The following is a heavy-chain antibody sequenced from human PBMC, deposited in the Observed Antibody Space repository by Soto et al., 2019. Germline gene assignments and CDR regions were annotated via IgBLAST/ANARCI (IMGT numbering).Heavy chain of an antibody. D-gene: IGHD6-6*01. Sequence: PGGSLRLSCAASGFTFSDYAMHWVRQAPGKGLEWVAVVSHDGRNTHYADSVRGRFTISRDNARNSLYLQMNSLRAEDTAVYYCARVPGAARWWDFWGQGTLVTVSS. J-gene: IGHJ4*02. V-gene: IGHV3-30*03. CDR1: GFTFSDYA. CDR2: VSHDGRNT. CDR3: ARVPGAARWWDF.